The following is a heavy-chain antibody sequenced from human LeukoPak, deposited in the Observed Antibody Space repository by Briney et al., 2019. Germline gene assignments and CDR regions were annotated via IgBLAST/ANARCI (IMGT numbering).Heavy chain of an antibody. J-gene: IGHJ4*02. D-gene: IGHD2-21*02. CDR2: INHSGST. CDR1: GGSFSGYY. CDR3: ASLTANFDY. V-gene: IGHV4-34*01. Sequence: SETLSLTCAVYGGSFSGYYWSWIRQPPGKGLEWIGEINHSGSTNYNPSLKSRVTISVDTPKNQFSLKLSSVTAADTAVHYCASLTANFDYWGQGTLVTVSS.